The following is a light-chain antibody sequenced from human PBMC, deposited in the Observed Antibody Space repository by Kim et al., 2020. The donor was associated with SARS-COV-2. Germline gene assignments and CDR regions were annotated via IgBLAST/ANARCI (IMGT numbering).Light chain of an antibody. CDR1: QGIRDW. J-gene: IGKJ2*01. CDR2: GAS. CDR3: QQASSFPRT. Sequence: SSVGDRVTITCRASQGIRDWLAWYKHKPGKAPKLLISGASNLQSGVPSRFSGSGSGTDFTFIISALQPEDFATYYCQQASSFPRTFGQGTKVDIK. V-gene: IGKV1-12*01.